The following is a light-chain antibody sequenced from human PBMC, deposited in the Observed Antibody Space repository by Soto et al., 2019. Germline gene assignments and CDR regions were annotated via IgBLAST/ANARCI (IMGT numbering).Light chain of an antibody. CDR1: QSVSSN. CDR3: QQYDNWPLT. V-gene: IGKV3-15*01. Sequence: EILVTQSPATLSVSPGERATLSCRASQSVSSNLAWYMQKPGQAPRLLIYGASTRATGIPARFSGSGSGTEFTITISALKSEDVVLYYCQQYDNWPLTFGGGTKVE. J-gene: IGKJ4*01. CDR2: GAS.